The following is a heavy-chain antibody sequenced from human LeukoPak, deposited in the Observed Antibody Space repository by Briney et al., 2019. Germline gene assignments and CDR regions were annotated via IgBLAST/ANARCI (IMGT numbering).Heavy chain of an antibody. CDR3: ARGSGWFLNWFDP. J-gene: IGHJ5*02. Sequence: SETLSLTCTVSGVSISSGGYYWSWIRQHPGKGLEWIGYIYYSGSTYYNPSLKSRVTISVDTSKNQFSLKLSSVTAADTAVYYCARGSGWFLNWFDPWGQGTLVTVSS. V-gene: IGHV4-31*03. CDR2: IYYSGST. CDR1: GVSISSGGYY. D-gene: IGHD6-19*01.